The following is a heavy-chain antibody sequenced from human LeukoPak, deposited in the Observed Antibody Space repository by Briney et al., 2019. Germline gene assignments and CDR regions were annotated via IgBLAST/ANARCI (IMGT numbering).Heavy chain of an antibody. V-gene: IGHV3-23*01. CDR2: IGGSGANK. CDR3: AKAPYFYSGMDV. CDR1: GFTFSTYA. J-gene: IGHJ6*02. Sequence: GGSLRLSCEASGFTFSTYAMNWVRQAPGKGLEWVSSIGGSGANKYYGGSVKGRFTASRDNSKNTLHLQMNSLRVEDTAVYYCAKAPYFYSGMDVWGQGTTVTVSS.